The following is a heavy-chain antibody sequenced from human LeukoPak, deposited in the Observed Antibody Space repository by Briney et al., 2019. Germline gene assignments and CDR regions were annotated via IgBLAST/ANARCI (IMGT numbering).Heavy chain of an antibody. CDR1: GFTFSNFA. Sequence: PGGSLRLSCVASGFTFSNFAMGWVRQAPGKGLEWVSLIIGSSGDTFYADSVKGRFTISRDNSKNTLYLQMNSLRAEDTAVYYCAKTLLRYFDWLLGPPFDYWGQGTLVTVSS. J-gene: IGHJ4*02. D-gene: IGHD3-9*01. V-gene: IGHV3-23*01. CDR3: AKTLLRYFDWLLGPPFDY. CDR2: IIGSSGDT.